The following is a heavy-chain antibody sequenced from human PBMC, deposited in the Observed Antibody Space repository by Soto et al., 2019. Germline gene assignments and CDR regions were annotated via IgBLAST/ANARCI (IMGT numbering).Heavy chain of an antibody. CDR3: ARLEIIGVNFFEH. J-gene: IGHJ5*02. V-gene: IGHV3-13*01. CDR1: GFTFSDYH. D-gene: IGHD3-10*01. Sequence: EVQLVESGGGLVQPGGSLRLSCAASGFTFSDYHMHWVRQAAGKGLEWVSAIDTSGHTFYLGSVRGRFTVSRDDPRSSFYLQMSNLRAEDTAVYYCARLEIIGVNFFEHWGRGVLVTVSS. CDR2: IDTSGHT.